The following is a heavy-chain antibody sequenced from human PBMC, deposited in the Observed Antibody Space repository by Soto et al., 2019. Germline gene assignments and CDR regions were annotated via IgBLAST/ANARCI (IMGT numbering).Heavy chain of an antibody. CDR1: GFTFSSYS. J-gene: IGHJ4*02. D-gene: IGHD2-2*01. Sequence: GGSLRLSCAASGFTFSSYSMNWVRQAPGKGLEWVSSISSSSSYIYYADSVKGRFTISRDNAKNSLYLQMNSLRAEDTAVYYCARWCHSTSYSNYWGQGTLVTVSS. V-gene: IGHV3-21*01. CDR3: ARWCHSTSYSNY. CDR2: ISSSSSYI.